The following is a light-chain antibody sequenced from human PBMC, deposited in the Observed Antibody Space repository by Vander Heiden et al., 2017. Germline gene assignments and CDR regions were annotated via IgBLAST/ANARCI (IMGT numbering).Light chain of an antibody. V-gene: IGLV6-57*01. CDR3: QSYDSSNWV. Sequence: NFMLTQPHSVSESPGKTVTISCTRSSGRIASTTVIYGDNQRPSGVPDRFSGSIDGSSNSASLTISGLKSEDEGDYYCQSYDSSNWVFGGGTKLTVL. CDR1: SGRIAS. J-gene: IGLJ3*02. CDR2: GDN.